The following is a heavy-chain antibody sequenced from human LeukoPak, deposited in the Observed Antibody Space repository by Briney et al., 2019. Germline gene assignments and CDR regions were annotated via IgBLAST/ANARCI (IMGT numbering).Heavy chain of an antibody. CDR1: GYTFTNHD. V-gene: IGHV1-8*01. Sequence: GASVKVSCKASGYTFTNHDINWVRQATGQGLEWMGWVSPNSGNTVYAQKVKGRVIMTMDPSMSTAYMGLSSLLSGDTAVYYCARGGPDDNYDDFDYWGQGTLVTVAS. D-gene: IGHD4-11*01. CDR2: VSPNSGNT. J-gene: IGHJ4*02. CDR3: ARGGPDDNYDDFDY.